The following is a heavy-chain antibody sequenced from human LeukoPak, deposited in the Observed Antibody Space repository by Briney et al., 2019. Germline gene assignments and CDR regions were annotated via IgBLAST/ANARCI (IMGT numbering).Heavy chain of an antibody. CDR1: GFTFSSYS. CDR2: ISGSSSTI. Sequence: PGGSLRLSCAASGFTFSSYSMNWVRQAPGKGLEWVSYISGSSSTIYYAGSVKGRFTISRDNAKNLVYLQMNSLRDEDTAVYYCAKDHYSRNDHWGQGTLVTVSS. V-gene: IGHV3-48*02. J-gene: IGHJ4*02. CDR3: AKDHYSRNDH. D-gene: IGHD6-13*01.